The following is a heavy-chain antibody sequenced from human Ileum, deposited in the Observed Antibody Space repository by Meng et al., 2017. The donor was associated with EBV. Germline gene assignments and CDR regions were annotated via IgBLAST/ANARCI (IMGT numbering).Heavy chain of an antibody. V-gene: IGHV4-59*08. J-gene: IGHJ4*02. CDR3: ARGGWSLDY. CDR2: IYYSGTT. CDR1: GGSIVSYY. Sequence: QLQLQESGPGLVKTSQTMSLTCTVSGGSIVSYYWSWIRRPPGKGLEWIGYIYYSGTTNYNPSLKSRVTISVDTSKNQFSLNLSSVTAADTAVYYCARGGWSLDYWGQGTLVTVSS. D-gene: IGHD2-15*01.